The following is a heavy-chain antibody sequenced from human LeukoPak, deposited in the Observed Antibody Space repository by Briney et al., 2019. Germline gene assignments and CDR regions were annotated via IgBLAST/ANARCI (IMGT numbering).Heavy chain of an antibody. CDR3: ARVLGSSSSRYQSFKY. J-gene: IGHJ4*02. CDR1: GFTFSSYW. V-gene: IGHV3-7*01. CDR2: IKQDESEK. Sequence: GGSLRLSCAASGFTFSSYWMTWVRQTPGKGLEWVANIKQDESEKYYVDSVKGRFTISRDNAKNSLYLQMNRLKAEDTAVYYCARVLGSSSSRYQSFKYWGQGTLVSVSS. D-gene: IGHD2-15*01.